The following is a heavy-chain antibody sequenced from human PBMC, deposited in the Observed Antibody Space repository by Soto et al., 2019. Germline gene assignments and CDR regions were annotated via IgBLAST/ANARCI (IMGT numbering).Heavy chain of an antibody. V-gene: IGHV3-30*18. CDR2: ISYDGSNK. Sequence: QVQLVESGGGVVQPGRSLRLSCAASGFTFSSYGMHWVRQAPGKGLEWVAVISYDGSNKYYADSVKGRFTISRDNSKNALYLQMSSMIAEATAVYYCAKDNEGYDFWSGSFITGGYYFAYWGQGTLVTVSS. D-gene: IGHD3-3*01. J-gene: IGHJ4*02. CDR3: AKDNEGYDFWSGSFITGGYYFAY. CDR1: GFTFSSYG.